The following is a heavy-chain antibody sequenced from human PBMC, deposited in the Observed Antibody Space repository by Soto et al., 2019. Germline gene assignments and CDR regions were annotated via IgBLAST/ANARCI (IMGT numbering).Heavy chain of an antibody. V-gene: IGHV1-2*04. J-gene: IGHJ4*02. Sequence: QVQLVQSGAEVKKPGASVKVSCKAYGYTFTGYYMHWVRQAPGQGLEWMGWINPNSGGTNYAQKFQGWVTMTRDTSISTAYMELSRLRSDDTAVYYCARDGIEQWLVPTYYFDYWGQGTLVTVSS. CDR2: INPNSGGT. CDR3: ARDGIEQWLVPTYYFDY. CDR1: GYTFTGYY. D-gene: IGHD6-19*01.